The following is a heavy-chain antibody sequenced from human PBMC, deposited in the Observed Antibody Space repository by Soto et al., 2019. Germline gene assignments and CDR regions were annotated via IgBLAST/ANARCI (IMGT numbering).Heavy chain of an antibody. CDR3: ARDLVPPSIFGVVSFGS. CDR2: ISYDGSNK. CDR1: GFTFSSYA. J-gene: IGHJ5*01. V-gene: IGHV3-30-3*01. D-gene: IGHD3-3*01. Sequence: QVQLVESGGGVVQPGRSLRLSCAASGFTFSSYAMHWVRQAPGKGLEWVAIISYDGSNKYYADSVKGRFTISRDNSKNTLYLQMNSLRAEDTAVYYCARDLVPPSIFGVVSFGSWGQGTLVTVSS.